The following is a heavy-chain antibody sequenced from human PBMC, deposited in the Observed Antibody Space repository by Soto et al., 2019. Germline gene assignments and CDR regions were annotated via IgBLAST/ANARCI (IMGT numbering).Heavy chain of an antibody. J-gene: IGHJ5*02. CDR2: IIPIFGTA. V-gene: IGHV1-69*13. CDR1: GGTFSSYA. CDR3: ARDWAYGSGPSGFDL. Sequence: SVKVSCKASGGTFSSYAISWVRQAPGQGLEWMGGIIPIFGTANYAQKFQGRVTITADESTSTAYMELSSLRSEDTAVYYCARDWAYGSGPSGFDLWGQGNLVTVSS. D-gene: IGHD3-10*01.